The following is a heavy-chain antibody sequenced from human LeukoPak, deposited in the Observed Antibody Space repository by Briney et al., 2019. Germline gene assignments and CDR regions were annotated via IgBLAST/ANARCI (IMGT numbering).Heavy chain of an antibody. CDR2: ISAYNGNT. CDR1: GYTFTSYG. V-gene: IGHV1-18*01. CDR3: ARVRILWFGELANPYYFDY. Sequence: GASVKVSCKASGYTFTSYGISWVRQAPGQGLEWMGWISAYNGNTNYAQKLQGRVTMTTDTSTSTAYMELRSLRSDDTAVYYCARVRILWFGELANPYYFDYWGQGTLVTVSS. D-gene: IGHD3-10*01. J-gene: IGHJ4*02.